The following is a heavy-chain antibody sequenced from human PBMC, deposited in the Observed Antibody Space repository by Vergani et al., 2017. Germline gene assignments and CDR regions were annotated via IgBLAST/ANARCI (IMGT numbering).Heavy chain of an antibody. Sequence: EVQVVETGGGVVQPGRSLRLSCAASGFTFSNAWMSWVRQAPGKGLEWVGRIRNKANDYTTQYAASVKGRFTISRDDSKSYLYLQMNSLQTEDTALYYCVRVKGSNWNDHLYDSWGQGTLVTVSS. J-gene: IGHJ3*02. CDR1: GFTFSNAW. D-gene: IGHD1-1*01. CDR2: IRNKANDYTT. CDR3: VRVKGSNWNDHLYDS. V-gene: IGHV3-72*01.